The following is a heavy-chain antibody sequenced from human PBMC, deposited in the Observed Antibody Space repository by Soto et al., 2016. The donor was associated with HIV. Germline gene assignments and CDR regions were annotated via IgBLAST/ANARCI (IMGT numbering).Heavy chain of an antibody. CDR1: GFTFSSSA. D-gene: IGHD6-19*01. CDR3: AKVPYTSGWFSYLDS. Sequence: VQLVESGGGVVQPGRSLRLSCAASGFTFSSSAMHWVRQAPGKGLEWVAVISYDGYNKFHADSVKGRFTISRDNSKNIVYLQMNSLRLEDTAVYYCAKVPYTSGWFSYLDSWGQGTLGXRLL. CDR2: ISYDGYNK. V-gene: IGHV3-30*04. J-gene: IGHJ4*02.